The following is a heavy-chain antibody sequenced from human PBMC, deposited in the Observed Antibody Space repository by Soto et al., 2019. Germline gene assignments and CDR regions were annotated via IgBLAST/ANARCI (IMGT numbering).Heavy chain of an antibody. CDR2: IYYSGST. CDR3: ASSKWELLAFDY. D-gene: IGHD1-26*01. Sequence: QVQLQESGPGLVKPSQTLSLTCTVSGGSISSGGYYWSWLRQHPGKGLEWIGYIYYSGSTYYNPSLKSRVTISVDTSKNQFSLKLSSVTAADTAVYYCASSKWELLAFDYWGQGTLVTVSS. J-gene: IGHJ4*02. CDR1: GGSISSGGYY. V-gene: IGHV4-31*03.